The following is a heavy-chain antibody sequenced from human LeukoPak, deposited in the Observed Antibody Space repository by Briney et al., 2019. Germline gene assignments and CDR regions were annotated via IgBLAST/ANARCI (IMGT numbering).Heavy chain of an antibody. CDR1: GFTFSSYS. J-gene: IGHJ4*02. D-gene: IGHD3-3*01. CDR3: AIISAHYDFWSGYYNVGRFDY. Sequence: GGSLRLSCAASGFTFSSYSMNWVRQAPGKGLEWVSYISSSSSTIYYAESVKGRFTISRDNAKNSLYLQMNSLRDEDTAVYYCAIISAHYDFWSGYYNVGRFDYWGQGTLVTVSS. V-gene: IGHV3-48*02. CDR2: ISSSSSTI.